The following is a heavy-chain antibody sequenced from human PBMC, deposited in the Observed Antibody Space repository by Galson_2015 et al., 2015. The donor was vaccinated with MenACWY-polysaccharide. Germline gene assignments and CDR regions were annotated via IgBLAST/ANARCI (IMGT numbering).Heavy chain of an antibody. CDR3: ARDRGSYDALDI. Sequence: SLRLSCAASGFTFSNYHLNWVRQAPGKGLEWISYISTCGITIYYADSVRGRFTISRDNAKNSLYLQMNSLRAEDTAVYFCARDRGSYDALDIWGQGTMVTVSS. J-gene: IGHJ3*02. D-gene: IGHD1-26*01. CDR1: GFTFSNYH. V-gene: IGHV3-48*03. CDR2: ISTCGITI.